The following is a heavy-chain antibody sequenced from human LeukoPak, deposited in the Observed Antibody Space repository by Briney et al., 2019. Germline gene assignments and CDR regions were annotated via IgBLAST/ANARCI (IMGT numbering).Heavy chain of an antibody. CDR3: AGDTGYYYDSSGAYFQH. CDR1: GYTFTRYY. Sequence: ASVKVSCKASGYTFTRYYMHWVRQAPGQGLEWMGIINPSGGSTSYAQKFQGRVTMTRDTSTSTVYMELSSLRSEDMAVYYCAGDTGYYYDSSGAYFQHWGQGTLVTVSS. V-gene: IGHV1-46*01. D-gene: IGHD3-22*01. J-gene: IGHJ1*01. CDR2: INPSGGST.